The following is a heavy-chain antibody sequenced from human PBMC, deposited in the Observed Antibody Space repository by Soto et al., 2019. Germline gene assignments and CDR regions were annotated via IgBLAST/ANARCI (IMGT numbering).Heavy chain of an antibody. J-gene: IGHJ6*02. CDR1: GFTFSSYA. Sequence: GGSLRLSCAASGFTFSSYAMSWVRQAPGKGLEWVSSITGSGGSTYNADSVKGRFTISRDNSENTLCLQMNSLRAEDTAVYYCAKEYSDFLTAFYGPLNIYYYYSGMDVWGQGTTVTVSS. CDR2: ITGSGGST. V-gene: IGHV3-23*01. CDR3: AKEYSDFLTAFYGPLNIYYYYSGMDV. D-gene: IGHD3-9*01.